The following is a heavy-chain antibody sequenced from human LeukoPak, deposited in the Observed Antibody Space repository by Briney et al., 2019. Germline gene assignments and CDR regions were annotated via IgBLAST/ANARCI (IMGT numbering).Heavy chain of an antibody. Sequence: ASVKVSCKTSGYTFTNYYIQWVRQAPGQGLEWMGIINPSTGSTTYAQKFQGRVTMTRDMSTSTVYMEVSSLRSEDTAVFNCARTCLLPRPVVTGSSNIGIYIDVWGKGTTVTVSS. D-gene: IGHD2-21*02. CDR3: ARTCLLPRPVVTGSSNIGIYIDV. CDR1: GYTFTNYY. CDR2: INPSTGST. V-gene: IGHV1-46*01. J-gene: IGHJ6*03.